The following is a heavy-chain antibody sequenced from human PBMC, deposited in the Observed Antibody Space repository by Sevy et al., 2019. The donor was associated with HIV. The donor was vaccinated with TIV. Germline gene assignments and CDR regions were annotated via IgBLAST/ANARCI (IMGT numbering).Heavy chain of an antibody. Sequence: GGSLRLSCAASGFNFNSYGMHWVRQAPGKGLEWVAVISYDGSSKYYAESVKGRFTISRDNSKNTLYLQISSLRAEDTAVYYCAKESGSYYDFWSGHDSFDIWGQGTMVTVSS. CDR3: AKESGSYYDFWSGHDSFDI. CDR2: ISYDGSSK. J-gene: IGHJ3*02. CDR1: GFNFNSYG. D-gene: IGHD3-3*01. V-gene: IGHV3-30*18.